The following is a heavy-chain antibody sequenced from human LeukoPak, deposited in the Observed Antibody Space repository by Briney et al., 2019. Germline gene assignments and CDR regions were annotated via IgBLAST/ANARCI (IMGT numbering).Heavy chain of an antibody. CDR1: GYSFINYG. J-gene: IGHJ4*02. CDR2: INPANGNT. Sequence: ASVKVSCKASGYSFINYGVHWVRQAPGQSLEWLGWINPANGNTRYSQNFQGRVTFTRDTSANIAYMELSSLRSEDTAVYYCARGVAVDTAMVELYYFDYWGQGTLVTVSS. D-gene: IGHD5-18*01. V-gene: IGHV1-3*01. CDR3: ARGVAVDTAMVELYYFDY.